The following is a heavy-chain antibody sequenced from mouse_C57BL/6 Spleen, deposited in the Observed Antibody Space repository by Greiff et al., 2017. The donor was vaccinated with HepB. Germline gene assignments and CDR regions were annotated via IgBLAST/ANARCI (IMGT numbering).Heavy chain of an antibody. Sequence: EVQVVESGGGLVKPGGSLKLSCVASGFTFSDYGMHWVRQAPEKGLEWVAYISSGSSTIYYADTVKGRFTISRDNAKNTLFLQMTSLRSEDTAMYYCANDYKGYYAMDYWGQGTSVTVSS. J-gene: IGHJ4*01. CDR2: ISSGSSTI. CDR1: GFTFSDYG. V-gene: IGHV5-17*01. CDR3: ANDYKGYYAMDY. D-gene: IGHD2-12*01.